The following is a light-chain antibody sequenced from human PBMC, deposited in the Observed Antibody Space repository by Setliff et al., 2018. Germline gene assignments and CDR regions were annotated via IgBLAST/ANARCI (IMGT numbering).Light chain of an antibody. CDR3: QSYDISLTGYV. V-gene: IGLV1-40*01. CDR2: TNN. Sequence: LTQPPSVSGAPGQTVTISCTGSSSNIGAGFSVHWYQQLPGTAPKLVMYTNNNRPSGVPHRFSGSKSGSKSGTSASLAIAGLQAEDEADYYCQSYDISLTGYVFGTGTKVTVL. J-gene: IGLJ1*01. CDR1: SSNIGAGFS.